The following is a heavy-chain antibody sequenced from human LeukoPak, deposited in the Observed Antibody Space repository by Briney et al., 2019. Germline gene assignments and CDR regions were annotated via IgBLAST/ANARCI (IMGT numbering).Heavy chain of an antibody. CDR2: ISYDGSNK. J-gene: IGHJ4*02. D-gene: IGHD3-9*01. Sequence: GGSLRLSCAASGFTFSSYAMRWVRQAPGKGLEWVAVISYDGSNKYYADSVKGRFTISRDNSKNTLYLQMNSLRAEDTAVYYCARSEAYDILTGYYTRYWGQGTLVTVSS. V-gene: IGHV3-30*04. CDR3: ARSEAYDILTGYYTRY. CDR1: GFTFSSYA.